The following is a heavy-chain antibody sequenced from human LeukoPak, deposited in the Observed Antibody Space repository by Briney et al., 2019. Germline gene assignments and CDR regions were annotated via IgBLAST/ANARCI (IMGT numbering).Heavy chain of an antibody. V-gene: IGHV3-74*01. Sequence: GGSLRLSCAASGFTFSSYWMHWVRQAPGKGLMWVSRINSDGSRTTYADSVRGRFTISRDNAKSTLYLQMNSLRAEDTAVYYCARDDYGGKLDIWGQGTVVTVSS. D-gene: IGHD4-23*01. CDR1: GFTFSSYW. J-gene: IGHJ3*02. CDR2: INSDGSRT. CDR3: ARDDYGGKLDI.